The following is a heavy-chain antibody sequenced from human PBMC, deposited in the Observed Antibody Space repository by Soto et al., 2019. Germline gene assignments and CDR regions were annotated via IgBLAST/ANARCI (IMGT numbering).Heavy chain of an antibody. CDR3: AKATLVGATGYYGMDV. D-gene: IGHD1-26*01. CDR2: ISGSGGST. V-gene: IGHV3-23*01. Sequence: GGSLRLSCAASGFTFSSYAMSWVRQAPGKGLEWVSGISGSGGSTYYADSVKGRFTISRDNSKNTLFLQMSSLRAEDTAVYYCAKATLVGATGYYGMDVWGQGTTVTVSS. J-gene: IGHJ6*02. CDR1: GFTFSSYA.